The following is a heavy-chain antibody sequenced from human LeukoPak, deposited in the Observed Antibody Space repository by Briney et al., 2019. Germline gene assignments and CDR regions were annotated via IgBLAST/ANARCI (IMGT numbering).Heavy chain of an antibody. CDR1: GGSFSGYY. CDR3: ARRVRQADYYYYYYMDV. V-gene: IGHV4-34*01. Sequence: PSETLSLTCAVYGGSFSGYYWSWIRQPPGKGLEWIGEINHSGSTNYNPSLKSRVTISVDTSKNQFSLKLSSVTAADTAVYYCARRVRQADYYYYYYMDVWGKGTTVTISS. J-gene: IGHJ6*03. CDR2: INHSGST. D-gene: IGHD3-10*01.